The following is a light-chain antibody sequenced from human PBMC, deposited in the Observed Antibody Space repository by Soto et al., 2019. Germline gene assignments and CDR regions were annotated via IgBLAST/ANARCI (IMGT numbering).Light chain of an antibody. V-gene: IGKV1-5*03. CDR1: QTISSW. CDR3: QHYNSYSEA. J-gene: IGKJ1*01. Sequence: DIQMTKSPSTLSGSVGDRVTITCWASQTISSWLAWYQQKPGKAPKLLIYKASTLKSGVPSRFSGSGSGTEFTLTISSLQPDDFATYYCQHYNSYSEAFGQGTKVDIK. CDR2: KAS.